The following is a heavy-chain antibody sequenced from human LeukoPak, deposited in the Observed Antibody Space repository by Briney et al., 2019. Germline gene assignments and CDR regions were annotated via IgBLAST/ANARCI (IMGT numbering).Heavy chain of an antibody. CDR3: AREGARWEPSFSAFDI. J-gene: IGHJ3*02. V-gene: IGHV4-59*01. CDR1: GGSISGYH. Sequence: KASETLSLTCTVSGGSISGYHWSWIRQPPGKGLEWIGYIYYSGSTGYNPSLKSRVTISVDTSKNQFSLKLSSVTAADTAVYYCAREGARWEPSFSAFDIWGQGTMVTVSS. D-gene: IGHD1-26*01. CDR2: IYYSGST.